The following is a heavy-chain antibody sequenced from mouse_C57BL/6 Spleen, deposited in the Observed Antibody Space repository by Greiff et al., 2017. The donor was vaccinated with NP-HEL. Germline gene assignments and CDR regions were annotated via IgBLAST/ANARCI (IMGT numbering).Heavy chain of an antibody. Sequence: EVKLMESGGGLVKPGGSLKLSCAASGFTFSSYAMSWVRQTPEKRLEWVATISDGGSYTYYPDNVKGRFTISRDNAKNNLYLQMSQLKSEDTAMYYCAREDGSSYFDYWGQGTTLTVSS. V-gene: IGHV5-4*01. J-gene: IGHJ2*01. CDR3: AREDGSSYFDY. CDR2: ISDGGSYT. D-gene: IGHD1-1*01. CDR1: GFTFSSYA.